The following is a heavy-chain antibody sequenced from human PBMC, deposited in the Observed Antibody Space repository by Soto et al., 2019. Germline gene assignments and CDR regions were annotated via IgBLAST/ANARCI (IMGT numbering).Heavy chain of an antibody. CDR1: GFTFSDYW. V-gene: IGHV3-7*05. Sequence: GGSLRLSCAASGFTFSDYWMMWVRQAPGKGLEWVANIRRDSSEKYSVGSVKGRFTISRDNSKNMVYLQMNSLRAEDTAVYYCAKDSPGIAVAEFDYWGQGTLVTVSS. D-gene: IGHD6-19*01. CDR3: AKDSPGIAVAEFDY. CDR2: IRRDSSEK. J-gene: IGHJ4*02.